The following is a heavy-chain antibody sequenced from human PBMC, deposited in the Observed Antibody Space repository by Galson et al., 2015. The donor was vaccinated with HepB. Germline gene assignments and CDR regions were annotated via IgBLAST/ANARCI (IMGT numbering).Heavy chain of an antibody. CDR1: GGTFNNYA. J-gene: IGHJ4*02. CDR2: IIPLFGAA. D-gene: IGHD2-2*01. V-gene: IGHV1-69*13. CDR3: ATDPSPEGRYYFDY. Sequence: SVKVSCKASGGTFNNYAITWVRQAPGQGLDWMGGIIPLFGAANYAQKFQGRVTITADESTGTAYMELSSLRSEDTAVYYCATDPSPEGRYYFDYWGQGTLVTGSS.